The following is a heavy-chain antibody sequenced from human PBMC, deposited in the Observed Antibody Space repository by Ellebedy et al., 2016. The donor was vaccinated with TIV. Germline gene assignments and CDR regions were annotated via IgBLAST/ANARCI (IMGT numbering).Heavy chain of an antibody. D-gene: IGHD1-1*01. Sequence: GESLKISCAASGFTFSASGMTWARQAPGKGLEWVSGISSGGITYYADSVRGRFTIPRDNSKNTLYLQMNSLRAEDTATYYCVKGSGTMDVWGQGTTVTVSS. CDR1: GFTFSASG. CDR2: ISSGGIT. CDR3: VKGSGTMDV. V-gene: IGHV3-23*01. J-gene: IGHJ6*02.